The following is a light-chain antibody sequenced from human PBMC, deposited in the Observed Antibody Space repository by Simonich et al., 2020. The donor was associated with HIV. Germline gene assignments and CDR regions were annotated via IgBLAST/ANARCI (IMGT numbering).Light chain of an antibody. CDR3: QSADSSGTHRV. CDR1: ALPHQY. V-gene: IGLV3-25*03. Sequence: SYELIQPPSVPVSPGQTARISCSGDALPHQYAYWYQQKPGQAPGVVMSKDSERPSGIPERFSGSSSGTTVTLTISGVQAEDEADYYCQSADSSGTHRVFGGGTKLTVL. CDR2: KDS. J-gene: IGLJ2*01.